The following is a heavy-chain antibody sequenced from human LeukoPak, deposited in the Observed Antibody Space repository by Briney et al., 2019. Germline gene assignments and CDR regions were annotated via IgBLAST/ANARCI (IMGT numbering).Heavy chain of an antibody. J-gene: IGHJ4*02. CDR1: GFNVSCYS. V-gene: IGHV3-48*04. CDR3: AGGGATSFDY. D-gene: IGHD5-12*01. Sequence: PGGSLRLSCAASGFNVSCYSMNWVRQAPGKGLEWVSYISFSNSTLYYADSVRGRFTISRDNAKNSLSLQMNSLRAEDTAVYYCAGGGATSFDYWGQGILVTVSS. CDR2: ISFSNSTL.